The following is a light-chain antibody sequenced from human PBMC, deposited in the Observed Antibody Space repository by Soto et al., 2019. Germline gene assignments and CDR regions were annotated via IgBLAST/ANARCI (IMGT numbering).Light chain of an antibody. CDR1: SSDVGDSDF. V-gene: IGLV2-11*01. J-gene: IGLJ1*01. Sequence: QSVLTQPRSVSGSPGQSVTISCTGTSSDVGDSDFVSWYQQHPGKAPKLMIYVVTKRPSGVPDRFSGSKSGNTASLTISGLQDEDEADYYCSSFAATHTYIFGTGTKLTVL. CDR3: SSFAATHTYI. CDR2: VVT.